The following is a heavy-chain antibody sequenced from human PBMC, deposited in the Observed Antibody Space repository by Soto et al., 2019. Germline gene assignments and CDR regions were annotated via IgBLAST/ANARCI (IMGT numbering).Heavy chain of an antibody. J-gene: IGHJ6*02. Sequence: QVQLVQSGAEVKKPGSSVKVSCKASGGTFSSYAISWVRQAPGQGPEWMGGIIPIFGTANYAQKFQGRVTITADESTSTAYMELSSLRSEDTAVYYCARARYCSSTSCYYYYYYGMDVWGQGTTVTVSS. CDR2: IIPIFGTA. D-gene: IGHD2-2*01. CDR3: ARARYCSSTSCYYYYYYGMDV. V-gene: IGHV1-69*01. CDR1: GGTFSSYA.